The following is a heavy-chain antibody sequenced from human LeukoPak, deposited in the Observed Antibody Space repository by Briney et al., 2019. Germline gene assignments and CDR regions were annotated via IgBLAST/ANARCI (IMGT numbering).Heavy chain of an antibody. V-gene: IGHV1-18*01. Sequence: GASVKVSCKASGYTFTSYSISWVRQAPGQGLEWMGWISAYNGNTNYAQKLQGRVTMTTDTSTSTAYMELRSLRSDDTAVYYCARDLSGSYYSYFDYWGQGTLVTVSS. D-gene: IGHD1-26*01. CDR3: ARDLSGSYYSYFDY. J-gene: IGHJ4*02. CDR1: GYTFTSYS. CDR2: ISAYNGNT.